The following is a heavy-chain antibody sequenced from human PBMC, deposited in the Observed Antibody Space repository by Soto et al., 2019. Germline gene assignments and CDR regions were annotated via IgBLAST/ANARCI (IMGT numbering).Heavy chain of an antibody. J-gene: IGHJ6*02. V-gene: IGHV3-30-3*01. CDR1: GFTFSSYA. CDR3: AWDLGSYFYYYGMDF. Sequence: GGSLRLSCAASGFTFSSYAMHWVRQAPGKGLEWVAVMSYDGINKFYADSVKGRFTISRDNSKNTLFLQMNSLRAEDTAVYYCAWDLGSYFYYYGMDFWGQGTTVTVSS. CDR2: MSYDGINK.